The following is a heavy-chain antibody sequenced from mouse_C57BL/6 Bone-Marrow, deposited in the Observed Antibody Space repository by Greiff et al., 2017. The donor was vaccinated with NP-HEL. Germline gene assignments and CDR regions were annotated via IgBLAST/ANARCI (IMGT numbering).Heavy chain of an antibody. J-gene: IGHJ4*01. CDR3: ARKGVITTAYYAMDY. CDR1: GYTFTSYW. CDR2: IHPNSGST. Sequence: VQLQQPGAELVKPGASVKLSCKASGYTFTSYWMHWVKQRPGQGLEWIGMIHPNSGSTNYNEKFKSKATLTVDKSSSTAYMQLSSLTSEDSAVYYCARKGVITTAYYAMDYWGQGTSDTVSS. V-gene: IGHV1-64*01. D-gene: IGHD1-1*01.